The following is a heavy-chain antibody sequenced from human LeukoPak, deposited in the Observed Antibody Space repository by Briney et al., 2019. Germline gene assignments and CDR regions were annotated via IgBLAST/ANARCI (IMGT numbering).Heavy chain of an antibody. V-gene: IGHV3-64*01. D-gene: IGHD3-22*01. J-gene: IGHJ4*02. CDR1: GFTFSSYA. Sequence: GGSLRLSCAASGFTFSSYAMHWVRQAPGKGLEYVSAISSNGGSTYYANSVKGRFTISRDNSKNTLYLQMGSLRAEDMAVYYCARGMQSDSSGYYLDYWGQGTLVTVSS. CDR2: ISSNGGST. CDR3: ARGMQSDSSGYYLDY.